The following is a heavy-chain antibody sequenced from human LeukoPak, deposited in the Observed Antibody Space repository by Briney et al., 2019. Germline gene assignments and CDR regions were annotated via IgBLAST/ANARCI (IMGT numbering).Heavy chain of an antibody. Sequence: GRSLRLSCTASGFTFGGYAMSWFRQAPGKGLEWVGFIRSKAYGGTTEYAASVKGRFTISRDDSKSIAYLQMNSLKTEDTAVYYCTTEGYGSGSYYPGPDYWGQGTLVTDSS. CDR3: TTEGYGSGSYYPGPDY. J-gene: IGHJ4*02. CDR1: GFTFGGYA. V-gene: IGHV3-49*03. D-gene: IGHD3-10*01. CDR2: IRSKAYGGTT.